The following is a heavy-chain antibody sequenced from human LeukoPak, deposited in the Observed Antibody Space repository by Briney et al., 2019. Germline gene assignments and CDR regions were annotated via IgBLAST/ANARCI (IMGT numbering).Heavy chain of an antibody. CDR2: ISGSGGST. V-gene: IGHV3-23*01. Sequence: GGSLRLSCAASGFTFSSYCMSWVRQAPGKGRGWVSAISGSGGSTYYADAVKGRFTISRDNSKNTRYLQMNSLRAEDTAVYYCAKDLGWIHFAYWGQGTLVTVSS. CDR1: GFTFSSYC. CDR3: AKDLGWIHFAY. J-gene: IGHJ4*02. D-gene: IGHD5-18*01.